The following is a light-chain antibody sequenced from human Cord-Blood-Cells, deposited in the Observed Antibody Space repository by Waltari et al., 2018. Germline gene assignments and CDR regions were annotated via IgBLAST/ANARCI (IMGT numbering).Light chain of an antibody. V-gene: IGLV2-23*02. CDR1: SSDVGIYTI. Sequence: QSALTQPAYLSGSPGQSRTLSCTGTSSDVGIYTIVSWYQQHPGKPPKLRIYEVSKRPSGVSNRFSGSKSGNTASLTISGLQAEDEADYYCCSYAGSSTLVFGGGTKLTVL. J-gene: IGLJ3*02. CDR3: CSYAGSSTLV. CDR2: EVS.